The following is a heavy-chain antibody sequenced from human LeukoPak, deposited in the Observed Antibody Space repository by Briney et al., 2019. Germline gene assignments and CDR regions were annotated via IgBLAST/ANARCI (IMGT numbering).Heavy chain of an antibody. Sequence: SETLSLTCTVSGYSISSGYYWGWIRQPPGKGLEWIGSIYHSGSTYYNPSLKSRVTISVDTSKNQFSLKLSSVTAADTAVYYCARDIGWYYYGSGSYYYFDYWGQGTLVTVSS. CDR1: GYSISSGYY. J-gene: IGHJ4*02. V-gene: IGHV4-38-2*02. CDR2: IYHSGST. CDR3: ARDIGWYYYGSGSYYYFDY. D-gene: IGHD3-10*01.